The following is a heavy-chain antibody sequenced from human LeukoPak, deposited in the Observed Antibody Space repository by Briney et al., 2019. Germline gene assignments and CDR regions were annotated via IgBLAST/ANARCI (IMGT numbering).Heavy chain of an antibody. D-gene: IGHD6-13*01. CDR1: GFTFSSYS. J-gene: IGHJ6*03. Sequence: PGGSLRLSCAASGFTFSSYSMNWVRQAPGKGLEWVSSISSSSSYIYYADSVKGRFTISRDNAKNSLYLQMNSLRAEDTAVYYCASPSSPRYYYYYMDVWGKGTTVTVSS. V-gene: IGHV3-21*01. CDR3: ASPSSPRYYYYYMDV. CDR2: ISSSSSYI.